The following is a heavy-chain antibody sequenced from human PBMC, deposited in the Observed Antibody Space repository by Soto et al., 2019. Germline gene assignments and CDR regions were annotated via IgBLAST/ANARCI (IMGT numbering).Heavy chain of an antibody. CDR1: GYSFTSYW. Sequence: GESLKISCKGSGYSFTSYWISWVRQMPGKGLEWMGRIDPSDSYTNYSPSFQGHVTIPADTSISTAYLQWTSLKASDTAMYYCARSRRGAYSSGWYSPSGYYNYGIDVWGQGTKVTVSS. D-gene: IGHD6-19*01. CDR2: IDPSDSYT. V-gene: IGHV5-10-1*01. CDR3: ARSRRGAYSSGWYSPSGYYNYGIDV. J-gene: IGHJ6*02.